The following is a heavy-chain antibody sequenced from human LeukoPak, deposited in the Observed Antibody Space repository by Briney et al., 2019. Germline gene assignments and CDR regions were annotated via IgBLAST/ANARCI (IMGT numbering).Heavy chain of an antibody. CDR3: ASIETENYGPIDY. CDR1: GGSISSGDYY. J-gene: IGHJ4*02. V-gene: IGHV4-30-4*08. CDR2: IYYSGST. Sequence: SETLSLTCTVSGGSISSGDYYWSWIRQPPGKGLEWIGYIYYSGSTYYNPSLKSRVTISVDTSKNQFSLKLSSVTAADTAVYYCASIETENYGPIDYWGQGTLVTVSS. D-gene: IGHD1-7*01.